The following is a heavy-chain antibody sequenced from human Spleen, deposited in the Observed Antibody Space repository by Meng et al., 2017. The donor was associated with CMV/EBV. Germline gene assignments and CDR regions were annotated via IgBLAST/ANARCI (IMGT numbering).Heavy chain of an antibody. CDR3: ARGFAMVRGVIV. V-gene: IGHV4-39*07. J-gene: IGHJ4*02. D-gene: IGHD3-10*01. CDR2: IYYSGST. CDR1: GGSISSSSYY. Sequence: SETLSLTCTVSGGSISSSSYYWGWIRQPPGKGLEWIGSIYYSGSTYYNPSLKSRVTISVDTSKKQFSLKLRSVTAADTAVYYCARGFAMVRGVIVWGQGTLVTVSS.